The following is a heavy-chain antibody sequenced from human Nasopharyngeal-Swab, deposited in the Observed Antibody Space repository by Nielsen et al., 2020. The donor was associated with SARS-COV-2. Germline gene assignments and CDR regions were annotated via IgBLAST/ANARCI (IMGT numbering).Heavy chain of an antibody. CDR2: IYYSGST. J-gene: IGHJ4*02. Sequence: SETLSLTCTVSGGSISSGGYYWSWIRQHPGKGLEWIGYIYYSGSTYYNPSLKSRVTISVDTSKNQLSLKLSSVTAADTAVYYCARDPYCGGDCYLHWGQGTLVTVSS. V-gene: IGHV4-31*03. D-gene: IGHD2-21*02. CDR1: GGSISSGGYY. CDR3: ARDPYCGGDCYLH.